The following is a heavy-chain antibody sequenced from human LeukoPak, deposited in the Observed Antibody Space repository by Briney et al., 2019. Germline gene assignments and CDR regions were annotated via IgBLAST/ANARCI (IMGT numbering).Heavy chain of an antibody. D-gene: IGHD3-10*01. Sequence: ASVKVSCKASGYTFTSYGIGWVRQAPGQGLEWMGWISAYDGNTNSAQKFQGRVTMTTDTSTSTAYMELRSLRSDDTAVYYCARDGYGSGKGYYDYWGQGTLVTVSS. J-gene: IGHJ4*02. V-gene: IGHV1-18*01. CDR1: GYTFTSYG. CDR2: ISAYDGNT. CDR3: ARDGYGSGKGYYDY.